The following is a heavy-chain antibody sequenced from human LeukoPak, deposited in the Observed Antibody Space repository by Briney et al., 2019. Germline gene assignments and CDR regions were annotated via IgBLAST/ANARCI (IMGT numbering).Heavy chain of an antibody. J-gene: IGHJ4*02. CDR1: GYSFTSYW. CDR2: IYPGDSDT. Sequence: GASLKISCKGSGYSFTSYWIGWVRRMPGKGLEWMGIIYPGDSDTRYSPSFQGQVTISADKSISTAYLQWSSLKASDTAMYYCATLGYCSSTSCYDFDYWGQGTLVTVSS. CDR3: ATLGYCSSTSCYDFDY. V-gene: IGHV5-51*01. D-gene: IGHD2-2*01.